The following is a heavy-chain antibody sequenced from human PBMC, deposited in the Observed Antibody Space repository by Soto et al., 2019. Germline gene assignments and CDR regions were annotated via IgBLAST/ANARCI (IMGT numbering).Heavy chain of an antibody. CDR2: INRHGDST. CDR1: GFTLSSYR. J-gene: IGHJ4*02. CDR3: ARDHRWGYEYGDYGDS. D-gene: IGHD4-17*01. Sequence: RPGGSLRLSCAASGFTLSSYRMNWVRQAPGKGLEWVSGINRHGDSTGYADSVKGRFTISRDNAKNSLYLEMNGLRAEDTAFYYCARDHRWGYEYGDYGDSWGQGTLVTVSS. V-gene: IGHV3-20*04.